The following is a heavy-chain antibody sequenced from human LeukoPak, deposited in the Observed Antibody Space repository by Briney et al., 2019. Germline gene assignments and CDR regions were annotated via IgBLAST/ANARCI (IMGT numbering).Heavy chain of an antibody. J-gene: IGHJ6*03. V-gene: IGHV1-8*01. D-gene: IGHD3-10*01. CDR1: GYTFTSYD. Sequence: GASVKVSCKASGYTFTSYDINWVRQATGQGLEWMGWMNPNSGNTGYAQKFQGRVTMTRNTSISTAYMELSSLRSEDTAVYYCARGQRYYGSGAPYYYYYMDVWGKGTTVTVSS. CDR3: ARGQRYYGSGAPYYYYYMDV. CDR2: MNPNSGNT.